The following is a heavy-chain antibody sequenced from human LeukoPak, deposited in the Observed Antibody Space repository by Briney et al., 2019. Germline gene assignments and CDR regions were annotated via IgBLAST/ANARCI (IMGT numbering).Heavy chain of an antibody. J-gene: IGHJ4*02. Sequence: PGRSLRLSCAASGFTFSSYAMHWVRQAPGKGLEWVAFIRYDGSNKYYADSVKGRFTISRDNSKNTLYLQMNSLRAEDTAVYFCAKDFGVMATITGDFDYWGQGTLVTVSS. D-gene: IGHD5-24*01. CDR1: GFTFSSYA. V-gene: IGHV3-30*02. CDR2: IRYDGSNK. CDR3: AKDFGVMATITGDFDY.